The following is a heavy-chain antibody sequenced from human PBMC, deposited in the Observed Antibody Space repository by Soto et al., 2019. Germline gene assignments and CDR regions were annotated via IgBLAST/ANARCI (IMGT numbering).Heavy chain of an antibody. V-gene: IGHV3-72*01. Sequence: GGSLRLSCAASGFTFSDHYMDWVRQAPGKGLEWVGRTRNKANSYTTEYAASVKGRFTISRDDSKNSLYLQMNSLKTEDTAVYYCARVGDYYAFDIWGQGTMVTVSS. J-gene: IGHJ3*02. CDR2: TRNKANSYTT. CDR1: GFTFSDHY. CDR3: ARVGDYYAFDI. D-gene: IGHD4-17*01.